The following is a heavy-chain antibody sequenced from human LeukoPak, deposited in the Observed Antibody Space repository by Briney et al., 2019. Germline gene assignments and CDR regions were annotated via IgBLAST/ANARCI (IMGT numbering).Heavy chain of an antibody. D-gene: IGHD2-2*01. V-gene: IGHV3-30*18. CDR2: ISYDGSNK. CDR1: GFTFSSYG. J-gene: IGHJ3*02. CDR3: AKDLTVVPVAMRYDAFDI. Sequence: GRSLRLSCAASGFTFSSYGMHWVRQAPGKGLEWVAVISYDGSNKYYADSVKGRFTISRDNSKNTLYLQMNSLRAEDTAVYYCAKDLTVVPVAMRYDAFDIWGQGTMVTVSS.